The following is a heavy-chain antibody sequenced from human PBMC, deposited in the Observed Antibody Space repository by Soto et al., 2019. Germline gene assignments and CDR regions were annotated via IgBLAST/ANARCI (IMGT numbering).Heavy chain of an antibody. CDR1: GGSINNYY. Sequence: ETLSLTCTVSGGSINNYYWFWIRQPPGEGLEWIGYIHYSGTTKYTASLESRATISLAASKNQFSLTLNSVTTADTALYYCARGAYCGGDCFYWFDPWGQGTLVTVSS. J-gene: IGHJ5*02. V-gene: IGHV4-59*01. D-gene: IGHD2-21*02. CDR2: IHYSGTT. CDR3: ARGAYCGGDCFYWFDP.